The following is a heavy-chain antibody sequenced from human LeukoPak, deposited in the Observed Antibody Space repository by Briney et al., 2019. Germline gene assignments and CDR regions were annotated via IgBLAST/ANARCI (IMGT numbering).Heavy chain of an antibody. CDR2: ISYDGSNK. Sequence: PGGSLRLSCAASGFTFSSYAMHWVRQAPGKGLEWVAFISYDGSNKYYADSVKDRFTISRDNSKNTLYLQMNSLRAEDTAVYYCARDPYYDFWSGLGAFDIWGQGTMVTVSS. J-gene: IGHJ3*02. CDR1: GFTFSSYA. CDR3: ARDPYYDFWSGLGAFDI. V-gene: IGHV3-30-3*01. D-gene: IGHD3-3*01.